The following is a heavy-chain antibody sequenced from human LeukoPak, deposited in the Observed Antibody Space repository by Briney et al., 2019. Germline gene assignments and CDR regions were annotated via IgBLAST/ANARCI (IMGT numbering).Heavy chain of an antibody. CDR3: ARRSSSGGYYFDY. Sequence: GESLKISCNCSGYNFDSYWIGWVRQMPGKGPEWMLIIYPRDFDIKYSPSFEGQVTISADKSNSPAYLQWSSLKASDTAMYYCARRSSSGGYYFDYWGQGTLVTVSS. V-gene: IGHV5-51*01. CDR2: IYPRDFDI. CDR1: GYNFDSYW. J-gene: IGHJ4*02. D-gene: IGHD3-16*01.